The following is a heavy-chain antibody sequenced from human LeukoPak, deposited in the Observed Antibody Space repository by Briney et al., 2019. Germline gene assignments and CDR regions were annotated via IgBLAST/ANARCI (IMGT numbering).Heavy chain of an antibody. D-gene: IGHD3-10*01. J-gene: IGHJ4*02. CDR2: ISWNSDNI. Sequence: GRSLRLSCAASGFTFDDSAMHWVRQNPEKGLEWVSGISWNSDNIAYVDSVKGRFTISRDNRKNSHYLQMDSLRPEDTALYYCVKDGGSYGSGSNSFSHWGQGTLVIVS. V-gene: IGHV3-9*01. CDR1: GFTFDDSA. CDR3: VKDGGSYGSGSNSFSH.